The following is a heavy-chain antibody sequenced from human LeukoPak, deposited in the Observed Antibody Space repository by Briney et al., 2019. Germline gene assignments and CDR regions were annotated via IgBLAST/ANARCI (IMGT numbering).Heavy chain of an antibody. CDR2: IYYSGST. V-gene: IGHV4-39*01. CDR1: GGSISSSSYY. CDR3: ARLMCSGGSCSGDY. Sequence: PSETLSLTCTVSGGSISSSSYYWGWIRQPPGKGLEWIGSIYYSGSTYYNPSLKSRVTISVDTSKNQFSLKLSPVTAADTAVYYCARLMCSGGSCSGDYWGQGTLVTVSS. D-gene: IGHD2-15*01. J-gene: IGHJ4*02.